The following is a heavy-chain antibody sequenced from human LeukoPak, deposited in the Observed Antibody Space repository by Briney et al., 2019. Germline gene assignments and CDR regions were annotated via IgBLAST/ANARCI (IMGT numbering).Heavy chain of an antibody. CDR3: ARGGATTLFDY. CDR2: ITTNGDKT. D-gene: IGHD1-26*01. V-gene: IGHV3-64*01. J-gene: IGHJ4*02. Sequence: GGSLRLSCAASGFTFSSYAMHWVRQAPGKGLEYVSAITTNGDKTYYGNSVKGRFTISRDNSKNTLYLQMGSLTIEDMAVYYCARGGATTLFDYWGQGTLLTVSS. CDR1: GFTFSSYA.